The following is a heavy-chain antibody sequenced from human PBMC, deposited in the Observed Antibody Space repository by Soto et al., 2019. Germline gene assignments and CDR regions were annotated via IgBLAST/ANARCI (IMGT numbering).Heavy chain of an antibody. J-gene: IGHJ4*02. CDR3: AKDPFLGPPAQLLYYFDY. Sequence: GGSLRLSCAASGFTFSSYAMSWVRQAPGKGLEWVSAISGSGGSTYYADSVKGRFTISRDNSKNTLYLQMNSLRAEDTAVYYCAKDPFLGPPAQLLYYFDYWGQGTLVTVSS. CDR2: ISGSGGST. CDR1: GFTFSSYA. V-gene: IGHV3-23*01. D-gene: IGHD1-1*01.